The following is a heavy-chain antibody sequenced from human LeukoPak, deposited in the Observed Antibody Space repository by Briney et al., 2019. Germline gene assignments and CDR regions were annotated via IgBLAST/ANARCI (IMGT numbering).Heavy chain of an antibody. J-gene: IGHJ4*02. CDR3: ARAGFVGGFDY. D-gene: IGHD3-10*01. CDR1: GFTFSSYS. Sequence: PGGSLRLSCAASGFTFSSYSMNWVRQAPGKGLEWVSSITSSSTYIYYADSVKGRFTISRDNAKNSLYLQMNSLRAEDTAVYYCARAGFVGGFDYWGQGTLVTVSS. CDR2: ITSSSTYI. V-gene: IGHV3-21*01.